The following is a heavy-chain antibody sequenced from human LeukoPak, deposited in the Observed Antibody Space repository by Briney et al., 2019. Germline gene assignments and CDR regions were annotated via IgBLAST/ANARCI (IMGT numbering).Heavy chain of an antibody. CDR2: ISSSGSTI. CDR3: ARGCSSTSCYGDWFDP. CDR1: GFTFSSYE. V-gene: IGHV3-48*03. Sequence: GGSLRLSCAASGFTFSSYEMNWVRQAPGKGLEWASYISSSGSTIYYADSVKGRFTISRDNAKNSLYLQMNSLRAEDTAVYYCARGCSSTSCYGDWFDPWGQGTLVTVSS. D-gene: IGHD2-2*01. J-gene: IGHJ5*02.